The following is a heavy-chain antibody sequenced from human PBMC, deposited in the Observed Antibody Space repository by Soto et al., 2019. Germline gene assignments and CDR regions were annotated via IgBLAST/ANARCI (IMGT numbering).Heavy chain of an antibody. Sequence: ESGGGVVQPGGSLRLSCAASGFTFNNYAMHWVRQAPGKGLEWVALVSYDGNNKYYADSVKGRFTVSRDNSKNTLYLQVNSLRVEDTAVYYCTRVGGYEHIFDFWGQGTLVTVSS. CDR3: TRVGGYEHIFDF. D-gene: IGHD5-12*01. CDR1: GFTFNNYA. V-gene: IGHV3-30-3*01. CDR2: VSYDGNNK. J-gene: IGHJ4*02.